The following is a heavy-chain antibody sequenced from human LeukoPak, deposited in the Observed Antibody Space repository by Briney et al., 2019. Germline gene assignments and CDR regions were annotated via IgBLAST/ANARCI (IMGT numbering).Heavy chain of an antibody. J-gene: IGHJ4*02. CDR3: ARTSSGWYYFDY. CDR2: IYHSGST. CDR1: GGSISSSNW. V-gene: IGHV4-4*02. Sequence: SETLSLTCAVSGGSISSSNWWSWVRQPPGKGLEWIGEIYHSGSTNYSPSLKSRVTISVDKSKNQFSLKLSSVTAADTAVYYCARTSSGWYYFDYWGQGTLVTVSS. D-gene: IGHD6-19*01.